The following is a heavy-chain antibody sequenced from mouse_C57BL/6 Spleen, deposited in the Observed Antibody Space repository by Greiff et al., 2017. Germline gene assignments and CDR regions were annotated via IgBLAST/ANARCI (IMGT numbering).Heavy chain of an antibody. D-gene: IGHD1-1*01. J-gene: IGHJ4*01. V-gene: IGHV1-52*01. CDR1: GYTFTSYW. CDR2: IDPSDSET. Sequence: QVQLKQPGAELVRPGSSVKLSCKASGYTFTSYWMHWVKQRPIQGLEWIGNIDPSDSETHYNQKFKDKATLTVDKSSSTAYMQLSSLTSEDSAVYYCARGFITTVVATDYAMDYWGQGTSVTVSS. CDR3: ARGFITTVVATDYAMDY.